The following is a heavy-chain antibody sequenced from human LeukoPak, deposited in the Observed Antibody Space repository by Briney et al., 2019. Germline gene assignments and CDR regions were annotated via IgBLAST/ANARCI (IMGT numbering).Heavy chain of an antibody. CDR1: GGSISSYY. J-gene: IGHJ4*02. Sequence: SETLSLTCTVSGGSISSYYWTWIRQPAGKGLEWIGRIYSSGSTNYNPSLKSRVTMSVDTSKNQFSLRLSSVTAADTAVYYCARQGGDEVFDYWGQGTLVTVSS. V-gene: IGHV4-4*07. CDR3: ARQGGDEVFDY. D-gene: IGHD2-21*01. CDR2: IYSSGST.